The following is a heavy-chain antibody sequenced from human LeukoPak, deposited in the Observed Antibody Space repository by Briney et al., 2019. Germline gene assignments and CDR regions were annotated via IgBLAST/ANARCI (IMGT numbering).Heavy chain of an antibody. D-gene: IGHD3-3*01. V-gene: IGHV3-30*18. CDR1: GFTFSSYG. CDR2: ISYDGSNK. J-gene: IGHJ6*02. CDR3: AKDHYDFWSGPTLDYYYGMDV. Sequence: GGSLRLSCAASGFTFSSYGMHWVRQAPGKGLEWVAVISYDGSNKYYADSVKGRFTISRDNSKNTLYLQMNSLRAEDTAVYYCAKDHYDFWSGPTLDYYYGMDVWGQKTTVTVSS.